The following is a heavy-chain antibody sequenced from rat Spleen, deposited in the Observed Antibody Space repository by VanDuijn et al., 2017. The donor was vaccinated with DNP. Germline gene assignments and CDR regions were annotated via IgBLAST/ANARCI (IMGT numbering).Heavy chain of an antibody. D-gene: IGHD4-1*01. J-gene: IGHJ2*01. V-gene: IGHV3-1*01. CDR1: GSSITSNY. Sequence: EVRLQESGPGLVKPSQSLSLTCSVTGSSITSNYWGWIRQFPGNKMEYIGHISFSGSPNYNPSLKSRISITRDTSKNLFFLHLDSVITEDTATYYCVRWVRALDYWGQGVMVTVSS. CDR3: VRWVRALDY. CDR2: ISFSGSP.